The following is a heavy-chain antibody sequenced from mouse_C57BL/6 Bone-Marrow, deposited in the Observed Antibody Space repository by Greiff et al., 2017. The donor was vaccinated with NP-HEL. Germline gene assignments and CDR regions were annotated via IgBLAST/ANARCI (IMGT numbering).Heavy chain of an antibody. CDR1: GYTFTSYT. D-gene: IGHD1-1*01. CDR3: ASSYYYGSSYDY. J-gene: IGHJ2*01. Sequence: QVQLQQSGAELARPGASVKMSCKASGYTFTSYTMHWVKQRPGQGLEWIGYINPSSGYTKYNQKFKDKATLTADKSSSTAYMQLSSLTSEDSAVYYCASSYYYGSSYDYWGQGTTLTVSS. CDR2: INPSSGYT. V-gene: IGHV1-4*01.